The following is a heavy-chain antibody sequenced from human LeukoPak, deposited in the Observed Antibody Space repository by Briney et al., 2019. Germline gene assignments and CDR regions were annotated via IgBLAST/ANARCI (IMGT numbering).Heavy chain of an antibody. CDR2: FHYSGNT. D-gene: IGHD2-2*02. CDR3: ARAYCSSTSCYTEGWFDP. CDR1: GYSIISGYS. J-gene: IGHJ5*02. V-gene: IGHV4-38-2*02. Sequence: PSETLSLACTVSGYSIISGYSWEWIRQPPGKGLEWIGSFHYSGNTYYNPSLMSRVTISGDTSKNQFSLRLSSVTAADTAVYYCARAYCSSTSCYTEGWFDPWGQGTLVTVSS.